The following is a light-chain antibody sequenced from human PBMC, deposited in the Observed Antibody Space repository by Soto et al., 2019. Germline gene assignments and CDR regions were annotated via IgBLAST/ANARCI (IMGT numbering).Light chain of an antibody. V-gene: IGLV2-23*02. J-gene: IGLJ1*01. CDR3: CSYAGSNTDV. CDR2: EVS. CDR1: SSDIGSFNL. Sequence: QSVLTQPASVSGSPGQSITISCTGTSSDIGSFNLVSWYQQYPGKAPKLMNYEVSKRPSGVSDRFSCSKSGNTATLTISGLQAEDEADYYCCSYAGSNTDVFGTGTKLTVL.